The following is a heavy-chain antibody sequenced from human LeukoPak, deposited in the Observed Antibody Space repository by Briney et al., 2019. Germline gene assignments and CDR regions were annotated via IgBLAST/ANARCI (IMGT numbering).Heavy chain of an antibody. CDR3: ASYGLSSGYIA. D-gene: IGHD6-25*01. CDR2: INHDGTT. J-gene: IGHJ5*02. CDR1: GASITGNKW. V-gene: IGHV4-4*02. Sequence: PSETLSLTCAVSGASITGNKWWTWVRQPPGKGLEWIGEINHDGTTNYNPSLNSRVTVSSDKSKNQFSLKLNSATDADTAVYYCASYGLSSGYIAWGQGTLVTVSS.